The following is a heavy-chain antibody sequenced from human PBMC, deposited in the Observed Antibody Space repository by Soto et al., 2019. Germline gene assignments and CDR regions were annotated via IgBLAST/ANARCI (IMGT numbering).Heavy chain of an antibody. Sequence: PGGSLRLSCSASGFAFRTYWMSWVRQAPGKGLEWVANIKPDGSEKPYADSVKGRFTISRDNAKNSLYLQMSSLRAEDTAVYYCAGRRIMLFAPHLDVWGQGTTVTVYS. CDR1: GFAFRTYW. CDR3: AGRRIMLFAPHLDV. V-gene: IGHV3-7*01. J-gene: IGHJ6*02. D-gene: IGHD2-8*01. CDR2: IKPDGSEK.